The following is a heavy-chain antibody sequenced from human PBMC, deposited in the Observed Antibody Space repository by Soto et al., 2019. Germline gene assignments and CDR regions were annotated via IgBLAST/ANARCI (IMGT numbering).Heavy chain of an antibody. D-gene: IGHD3-9*01. CDR1: GFSLSTIGAG. J-gene: IGHJ3*02. CDR3: VHSWRDILTGCPADGFHI. CDR2: IYWDDDK. V-gene: IGHV2-5*02. Sequence: QITLKESGPPLLKPTQTLTLTCTFSGFSLSTIGAGVGWIRQPPGKALEWLALIYWDDDKRYSPSLKSKLTINKHTSKNQVVLTMTNMDPMDTATYDFVHSWRDILTGCPADGFHIWGQGTMVTLSS.